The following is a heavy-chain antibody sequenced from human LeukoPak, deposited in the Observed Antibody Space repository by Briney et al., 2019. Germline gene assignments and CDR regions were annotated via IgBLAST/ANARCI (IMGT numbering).Heavy chain of an antibody. D-gene: IGHD1-26*01. J-gene: IGHJ4*02. CDR3: AKPSGSGVDY. CDR1: GFDFDAHD. Sequence: GGSLRLSCGASGFDFDAHDMHWVRQAPGKGLEWVAFIRSDGYHTYYTDSVKGRFTVTRDNSKNTLYLQMNSLRLEDMGIYYCAKPSGSGVDYWGRGTRVTVSS. CDR2: IRSDGYHT. V-gene: IGHV3-30*02.